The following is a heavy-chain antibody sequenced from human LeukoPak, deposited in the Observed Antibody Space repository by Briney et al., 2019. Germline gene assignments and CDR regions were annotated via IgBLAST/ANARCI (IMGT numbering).Heavy chain of an antibody. CDR3: VRGAITGRLTGDY. D-gene: IGHD6-6*01. V-gene: IGHV1-18*01. CDR1: GYSFTTYG. J-gene: IGHJ4*02. Sequence: ASVKVSCKASGYSFTTYGMSWVRQAPGQGLEWMGWISVYNGDTNCAQTFQGRVTMTTDTSASTAYMELRSLRSDDTAVYYCVRGAITGRLTGDYWGQGTLVTVSS. CDR2: ISVYNGDT.